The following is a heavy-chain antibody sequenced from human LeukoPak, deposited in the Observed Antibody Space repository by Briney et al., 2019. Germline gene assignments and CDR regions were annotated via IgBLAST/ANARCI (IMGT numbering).Heavy chain of an antibody. D-gene: IGHD3-10*01. CDR1: GGSFSGYY. CDR2: INHRGST. CDR3: ARDPSNSRGTMVQGVTPHDAFDI. Sequence: NPSETLSLTCAVYGGSFSGYYWSWIRQPPGKGLEWIGEINHRGSTNYTPPLKSRVTISVDTSKNQFSLKLSCVTAADTAVYYCARDPSNSRGTMVQGVTPHDAFDIWGQGTMVTVSS. J-gene: IGHJ3*02. V-gene: IGHV4-34*01.